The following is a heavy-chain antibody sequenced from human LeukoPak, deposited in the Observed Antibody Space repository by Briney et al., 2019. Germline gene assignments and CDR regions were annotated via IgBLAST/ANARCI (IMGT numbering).Heavy chain of an antibody. CDR1: GGSISSYY. CDR3: ARRHTAGAFDI. D-gene: IGHD5-18*01. J-gene: IGHJ3*02. V-gene: IGHV4-59*12. CDR2: IYYSGST. Sequence: SETLSLTCTVSGGSISSYYWSWIRQPPGKGLEWIGYIYYSGSTNYNPSLKSRVTISVDTSKNQFSLKLSSVTAADTAVYYCARRHTAGAFDIWGQGTMVTVSS.